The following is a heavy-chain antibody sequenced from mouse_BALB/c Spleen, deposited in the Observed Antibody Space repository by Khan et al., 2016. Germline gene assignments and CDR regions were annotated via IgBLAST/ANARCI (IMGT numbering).Heavy chain of an antibody. D-gene: IGHD3-3*01. V-gene: IGHV1S41*01. CDR1: GYTFTSYW. CDR3: AREGTGPLMDY. J-gene: IGHJ4*01. Sequence: DLVKPGASVKLSCKASGYTFTSYWINWIKQRPGQGLEWIGRIAPGSGSTYYNEMFKAKATLTVDTSSSTAYIHLSSLSSEDSAVYFCAREGTGPLMDYWGQGTSVTVSS. CDR2: IAPGSGST.